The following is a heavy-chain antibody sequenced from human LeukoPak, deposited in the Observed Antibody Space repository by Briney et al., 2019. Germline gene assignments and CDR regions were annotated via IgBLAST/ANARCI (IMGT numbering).Heavy chain of an antibody. D-gene: IGHD1-26*01. J-gene: IGHJ3*02. CDR3: ARPIIYSGSYYRAGGNAFDI. CDR1: GGSITSSNW. V-gene: IGHV4-4*02. Sequence: SETLSLTCAISGGSITSSNWWTWVRQPPGKGLEWVGEIYLRGNTNYNPSLESRVSISVDESKTQLSLRLESVTAADTAVYYCARPIIYSGSYYRAGGNAFDIWGQGTMVTVSS. CDR2: IYLRGNT.